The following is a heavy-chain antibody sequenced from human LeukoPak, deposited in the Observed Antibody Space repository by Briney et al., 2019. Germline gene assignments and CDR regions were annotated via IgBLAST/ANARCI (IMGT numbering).Heavy chain of an antibody. V-gene: IGHV4-59*02. J-gene: IGHJ4*02. D-gene: IGHD3-22*01. CDR3: ARGGGGHHYVFDY. Sequence: PSETLSLTCTVAGGSVSFFYWGWIRQTPGKGLEWIGYAYYGGSTNYSPSLRSRATISLDRAKNQFSLKLNSVTAADTAVYYCARGGGGHHYVFDYWGQGTLVTVSS. CDR1: GGSVSFFY. CDR2: AYYGGST.